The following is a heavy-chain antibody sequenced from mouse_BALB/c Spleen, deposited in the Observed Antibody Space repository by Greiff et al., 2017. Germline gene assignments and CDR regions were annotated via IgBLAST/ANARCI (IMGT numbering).Heavy chain of an antibody. CDR1: GYAFTNYL. CDR3: ARGMTSFAY. CDR2: INPGSGGT. Sequence: QVQLQQSGAELVRPGTSVKVSCKASGYAFTNYLIEWVKQRPGQGLEWIGVINPGSGGTNYNEKFKGKATLTADKSSSTAYMQPSSLTSDDTAVYFRARGMTSFAYWGQGTLVTVSA. V-gene: IGHV1-54*03. J-gene: IGHJ3*01.